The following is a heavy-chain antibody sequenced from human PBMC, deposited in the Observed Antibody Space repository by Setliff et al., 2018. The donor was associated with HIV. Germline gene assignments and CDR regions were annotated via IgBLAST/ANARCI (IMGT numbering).Heavy chain of an antibody. Sequence: SETLSLTCIVSGASIRSYYWAWIRQSPGRGLQYLVHLYYSGSTNYNPSLKSRITMSMDTSNNQFSLQLSSVTAADTAVYYCARIPWVATLWGGAFDLWGHGTMVTVSS. CDR2: LYYSGST. V-gene: IGHV4-59*01. D-gene: IGHD5-12*01. J-gene: IGHJ3*01. CDR3: ARIPWVATLWGGAFDL. CDR1: GASIRSYY.